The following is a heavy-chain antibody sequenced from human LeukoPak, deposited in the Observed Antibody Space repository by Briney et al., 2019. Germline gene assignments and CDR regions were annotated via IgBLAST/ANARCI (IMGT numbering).Heavy chain of an antibody. CDR3: ARDLYSSGWTDAFDI. CDR1: GYTFTGYY. V-gene: IGHV1-2*02. D-gene: IGHD6-19*01. Sequence: ASVKVSCKASGYTFTGYYMHWVRQAPGQGLEWMGWINPNSGDTNYLQKFQGRVSMTRDTSINTAYMELSRLTSDDTAVYYCARDLYSSGWTDAFDIWGQGTMVIVSS. J-gene: IGHJ3*02. CDR2: INPNSGDT.